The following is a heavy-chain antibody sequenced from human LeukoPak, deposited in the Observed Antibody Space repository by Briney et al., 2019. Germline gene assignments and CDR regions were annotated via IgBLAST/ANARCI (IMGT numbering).Heavy chain of an antibody. CDR3: ARDSGSYFFGY. V-gene: IGHV1-18*01. Sequence: ASVKVSCKASGYTFTSYGISWVRQAPGQGLEWMGWINDYNGNTKYAQKVQGRVTMTTDTSTSTAYMELRSLRSDDTAVYYCARDSGSYFFGYWGQGTLVTVSS. CDR1: GYTFTSYG. CDR2: INDYNGNT. D-gene: IGHD1-26*01. J-gene: IGHJ4*02.